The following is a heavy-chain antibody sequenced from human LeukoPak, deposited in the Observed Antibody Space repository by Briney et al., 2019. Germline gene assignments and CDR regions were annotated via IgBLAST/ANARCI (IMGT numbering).Heavy chain of an antibody. CDR3: ARSYSSSWYLAGP. J-gene: IGHJ5*02. V-gene: IGHV4-34*01. D-gene: IGHD6-13*01. CDR1: GGSFSGYY. CDR2: INHSGAI. Sequence: SETLSLTCAVYGGSFSGYYWSWIRQPPGKGLEWIGEINHSGAINYNPSLKSRVTISVDTSKNQFSLKLSSVTAADTAVYYCARSYSSSWYLAGPWGQGTLVTVSS.